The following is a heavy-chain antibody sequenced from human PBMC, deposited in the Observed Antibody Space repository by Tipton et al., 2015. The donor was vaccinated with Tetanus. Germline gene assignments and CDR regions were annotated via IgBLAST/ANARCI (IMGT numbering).Heavy chain of an antibody. Sequence: QSGAEVKKPGSSVKVSCKASGGIFTNYALIWVRQAPGQGFARVGGITPIFGTTNSAPEFQGRVTITADESTNTAFMELSSLRSDGSAVYYCARAPNRLSRAYDYWGQGTQIIVSS. CDR1: GGIFTNYA. D-gene: IGHD1-14*01. CDR2: ITPIFGTT. V-gene: IGHV1-69*01. J-gene: IGHJ4*02. CDR3: ARAPNRLSRAYDY.